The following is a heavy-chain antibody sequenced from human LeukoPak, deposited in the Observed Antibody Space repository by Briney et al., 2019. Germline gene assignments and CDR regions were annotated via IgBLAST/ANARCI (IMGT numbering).Heavy chain of an antibody. J-gene: IGHJ4*02. Sequence: GGSLRLSCAASGFTFSSNGMHWVRQAPGKGLEWVAVISYDGSNKYYADPVKGRFTISRDNSKNTLYLQMNSLRAEDTAVYYCARAGGVDFDWLLPFDYWGQGTLVTVSS. CDR3: ARAGGVDFDWLLPFDY. CDR2: ISYDGSNK. CDR1: GFTFSSNG. D-gene: IGHD3-9*01. V-gene: IGHV3-30*03.